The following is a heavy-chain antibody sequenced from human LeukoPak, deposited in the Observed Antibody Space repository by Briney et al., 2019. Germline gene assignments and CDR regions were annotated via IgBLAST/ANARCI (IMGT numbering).Heavy chain of an antibody. J-gene: IGHJ4*02. CDR3: ARLFTIFGARDY. CDR2: IYTSGST. D-gene: IGHD3-3*01. CDR1: GGSFSSYY. V-gene: IGHV4-4*09. Sequence: SETLSLTCTVSGGSFSSYYWSWIRQPPGKGLEWIGYIYTSGSTNYNPSLKSRVTISVDTSKNQFSLKLSSVTAADTAVYYCARLFTIFGARDYWGQGTLVTVSS.